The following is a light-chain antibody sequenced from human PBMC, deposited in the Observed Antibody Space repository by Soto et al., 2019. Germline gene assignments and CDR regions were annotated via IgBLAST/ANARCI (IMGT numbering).Light chain of an antibody. CDR2: AAS. V-gene: IGKV1-39*01. J-gene: IGKJ1*01. CDR3: QQSYSTPWT. Sequence: DIQMTQSPSSLSASVGDRVTITCRASQSISSYLNWYQQKPGKAPKLLIYAASSWQSGVPSRFSGSGSGTDFTLTISSLQPEDFATYYWQQSYSTPWTFGQGTKVEIK. CDR1: QSISSY.